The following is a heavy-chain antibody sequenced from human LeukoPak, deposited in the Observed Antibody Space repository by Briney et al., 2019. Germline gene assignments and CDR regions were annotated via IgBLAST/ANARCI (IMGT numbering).Heavy chain of an antibody. Sequence: GASVRVSCKASGYTFTGYYMHWVRQAPGQGLEWIGRINPNSGGTNYAQKFQGRVTMTRDTSISTAYMELSRLRSDDTAVYYCATGTIFDYYYYGMDVWGQGTTVTVSS. J-gene: IGHJ6*02. CDR2: INPNSGGT. V-gene: IGHV1-2*06. CDR3: ATGTIFDYYYYGMDV. CDR1: GYTFTGYY. D-gene: IGHD3-3*01.